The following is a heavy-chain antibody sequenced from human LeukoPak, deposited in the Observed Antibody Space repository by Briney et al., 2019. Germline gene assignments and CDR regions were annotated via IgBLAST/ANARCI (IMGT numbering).Heavy chain of an antibody. V-gene: IGHV3-30-3*01. CDR1: GFTFSSYA. CDR3: AKAFTVTRVYNCLDP. Sequence: GGSLRLSCAASGFTFSSYAMHWVRQAPGKGLEWVAVISYDGSNKYYADSVKGRFTISRDNSKNTLYLQMNSLRAEDTAVYYCAKAFTVTRVYNCLDPWGQGTLVTVSS. J-gene: IGHJ5*02. CDR2: ISYDGSNK. D-gene: IGHD4-17*01.